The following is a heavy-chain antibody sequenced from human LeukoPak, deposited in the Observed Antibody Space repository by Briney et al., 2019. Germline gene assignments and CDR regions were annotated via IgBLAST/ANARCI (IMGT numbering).Heavy chain of an antibody. CDR2: ISYDGSNK. V-gene: IGHV3-30-3*01. CDR3: ARDLVGATGY. Sequence: GGSLRLSCAASGFTFSSYAMRWVRQAPGKGLDWVAVISYDGSNKYYADSVKGRFTISRDNAKNSLYLQMNSLRAEDTAVYYCARDLVGATGYWGQGTLVTVSS. D-gene: IGHD1-26*01. J-gene: IGHJ4*02. CDR1: GFTFSSYA.